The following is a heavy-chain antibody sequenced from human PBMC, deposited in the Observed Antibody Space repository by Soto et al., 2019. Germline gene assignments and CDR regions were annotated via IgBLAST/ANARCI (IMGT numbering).Heavy chain of an antibody. CDR2: IYYSGST. CDR1: GGSISSGGYY. D-gene: IGHD3-9*01. J-gene: IGHJ4*02. CDR3: ERVPKFDWLPYYFDY. V-gene: IGHV4-31*03. Sequence: SETLSLTCTVSGGSISSGGYYWSWIRQHPGKGLEWIGYIYYSGSTYYNPSLKSRVTISVDTSKNQFSLKLSSVTAADTAVYYCERVPKFDWLPYYFDYWGQGTLVTVSS.